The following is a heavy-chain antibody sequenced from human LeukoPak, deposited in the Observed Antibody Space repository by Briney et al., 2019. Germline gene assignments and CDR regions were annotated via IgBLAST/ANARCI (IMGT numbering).Heavy chain of an antibody. CDR3: ARDPGELGEYYFDY. V-gene: IGHV1-18*01. J-gene: IGHJ4*02. D-gene: IGHD1-26*01. CDR2: ISAYNGNT. CDR1: GYTFTSYG. Sequence: ATVKVSCKASGYTFTSYGISWVRQAPGQGLEWMGWISAYNGNTNYAQKLQGRVTMTTDTSTSTAYMELRSLRSDDTAVYYCARDPGELGEYYFDYWGQGTLVTVSS.